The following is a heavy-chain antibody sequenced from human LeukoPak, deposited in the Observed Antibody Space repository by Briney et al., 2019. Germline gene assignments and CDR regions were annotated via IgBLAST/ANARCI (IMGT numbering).Heavy chain of an antibody. CDR1: GFAFSGFG. Sequence: GGSLRLSCAASGFAFSGFGMSWVRQAPGKGLEWVSYISSSGSTIYYADSVKGRFTISRDNAKNSLYLQMNSLRAEDTAVYYCARTSIIVVVRYWGQGTLVTVSS. V-gene: IGHV3-11*01. CDR2: ISSSGSTI. J-gene: IGHJ4*02. D-gene: IGHD2-21*01. CDR3: ARTSIIVVVRY.